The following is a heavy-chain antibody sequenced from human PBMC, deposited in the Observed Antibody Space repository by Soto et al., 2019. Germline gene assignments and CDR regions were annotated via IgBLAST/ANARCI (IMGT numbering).Heavy chain of an antibody. V-gene: IGHV4-38-2*01. CDR2: IYHSGST. D-gene: IGHD5-12*01. J-gene: IGHJ4*02. CDR1: GYSISSGYY. CDR3: ARISGYADY. Sequence: SETLSLTCAVSGYSISSGYYWGWIRQPPGKGLEWIGSIYHSGSTYYNPSLKSRVTISVDTSKNQFSLKLSSVTAADTAVYYCARISGYADYWGQGTLVIVSS.